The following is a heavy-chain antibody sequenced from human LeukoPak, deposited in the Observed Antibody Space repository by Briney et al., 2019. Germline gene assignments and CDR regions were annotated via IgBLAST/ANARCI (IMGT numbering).Heavy chain of an antibody. CDR3: AKDFRARYSPRVSPYGMDV. D-gene: IGHD4-4*01. Sequence: GGSLRLSCAASGFTFSSYARSWVRQAPGKGLEWVSAISGSGGSTYYADSVKGRFTISRDNSKNTLYLQMNSLRAEDTAVYYCAKDFRARYSPRVSPYGMDVWGQGTTVTVSS. J-gene: IGHJ6*02. CDR2: ISGSGGST. CDR1: GFTFSSYA. V-gene: IGHV3-23*01.